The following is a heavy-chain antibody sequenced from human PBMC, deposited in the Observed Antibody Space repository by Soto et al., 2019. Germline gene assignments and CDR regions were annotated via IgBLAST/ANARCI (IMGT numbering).Heavy chain of an antibody. V-gene: IGHV1-2*02. CDR1: GYTFTGYY. CDR2: INPNSGGT. CDR3: ARGTTLQLYYYDSSGWFDP. D-gene: IGHD3-22*01. Sequence: QVQLVQSGAEVKKPGASVKVSCKASGYTFTGYYMHWVRQAPGQGLEWMGWINPNSGGTNYAQKFQGRVTMTGDTSISTAYMELSRLRSDDTAVYYCARGTTLQLYYYDSSGWFDPWGQGSLVTVSS. J-gene: IGHJ5*02.